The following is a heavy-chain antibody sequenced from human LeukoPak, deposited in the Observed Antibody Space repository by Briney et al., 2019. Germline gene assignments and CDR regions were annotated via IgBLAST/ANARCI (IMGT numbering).Heavy chain of an antibody. J-gene: IGHJ4*02. V-gene: IGHV3-30*01. CDR3: AREVTMVRGAEYYFDY. D-gene: IGHD3-10*01. CDR1: GFTFSSYA. CDR2: ISYDGSNK. Sequence: GGSLRLSCAASGFTFSSYAMHWVRQAPGKGLEWVAVISYDGSNKYYADSVKGRFTISRDNSKNTLYLQMNSLSAEDTAVYYCAREVTMVRGAEYYFDYWGQGTLVTVSS.